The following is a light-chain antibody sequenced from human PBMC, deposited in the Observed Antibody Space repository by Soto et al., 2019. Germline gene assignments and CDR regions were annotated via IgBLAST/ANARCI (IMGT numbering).Light chain of an antibody. V-gene: IGLV7-46*01. CDR3: LLHYSAVHWV. CDR2: DTT. J-gene: IGLJ3*02. Sequence: QAVVTQEPSLTVSPGGTVTLTSGSSTGTVTSGHYPYWFQKKPGLAPRTLIFDTTNKHSWTPARFSGSLLGGKAALTLSGAQPDDEADYYCLLHYSAVHWVFGGGTKLTVL. CDR1: TGTVTSGHY.